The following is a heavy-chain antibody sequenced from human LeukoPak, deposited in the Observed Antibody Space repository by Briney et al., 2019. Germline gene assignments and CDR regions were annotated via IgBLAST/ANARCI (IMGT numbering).Heavy chain of an antibody. J-gene: IGHJ4*02. CDR1: GGTFSSYA. CDR3: VRDNAGIAVEKIDY. CDR2: ISAYNGNT. Sequence: ASVKVSCKASGGTFSSYAISWVRQAPGQGLEWMGWISAYNGNTNYAQKLQGRVTMTTDTSTSTAYMELRSLRSDDTAVYYCVRDNAGIAVEKIDYWGQGTLVTVSS. D-gene: IGHD6-19*01. V-gene: IGHV1-18*01.